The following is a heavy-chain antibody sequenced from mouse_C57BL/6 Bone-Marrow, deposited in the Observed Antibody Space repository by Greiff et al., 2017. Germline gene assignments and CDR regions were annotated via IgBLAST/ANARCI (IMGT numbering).Heavy chain of an antibody. J-gene: IGHJ3*01. CDR2: INPYNGGT. Sequence: VQLQQSGPVLVKPGASVKMSCKASGYTFTDYYMNWVKQSHGKSLEWIGVINPYNGGTSYNQKFKGKATLTVDKSSSTAYVELHSLTSEDSAVYYCAIDYDGGFAYWCQGTLVTVSA. CDR3: AIDYDGGFAY. D-gene: IGHD2-4*01. V-gene: IGHV1-19*01. CDR1: GYTFTDYY.